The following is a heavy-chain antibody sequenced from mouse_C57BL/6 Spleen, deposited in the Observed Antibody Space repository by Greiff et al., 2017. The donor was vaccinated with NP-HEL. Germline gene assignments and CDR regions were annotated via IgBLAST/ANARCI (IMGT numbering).Heavy chain of an antibody. J-gene: IGHJ2*01. CDR1: GYAFSSSW. CDR2: IYPGDGDT. CDR3: ARDGAYYFDY. Sequence: VQLQQSGPELVKPGASVKISCKASGYAFSSSWMNWVKQRPGKGLEWIGRIYPGDGDTNYNGKFKGKATLTADKSSSTAYMQLSSLTSEDSAVDFCARDGAYYFDYWGQGTTLTVSS. D-gene: IGHD2-3*01. V-gene: IGHV1-82*01.